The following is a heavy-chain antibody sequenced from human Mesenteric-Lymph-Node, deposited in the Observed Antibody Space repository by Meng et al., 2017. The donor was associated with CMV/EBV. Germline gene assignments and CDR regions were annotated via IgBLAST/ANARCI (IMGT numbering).Heavy chain of an antibody. D-gene: IGHD3-16*01. CDR2: IYYSGNT. CDR3: ARDQALGGPVYYYYGMDV. V-gene: IGHV4-59*01. CDR1: GGSINSYY. Sequence: GSLRLSCTVSGGSINSYYWSWIRQPPGKGLEWIGYIYYSGNTNYNPSLKSRVTISVDTAKKQFSLKLTSVTAADTAVYFCARDQALGGPVYYYYGMDVWGQGTTVTVSS. J-gene: IGHJ6*02.